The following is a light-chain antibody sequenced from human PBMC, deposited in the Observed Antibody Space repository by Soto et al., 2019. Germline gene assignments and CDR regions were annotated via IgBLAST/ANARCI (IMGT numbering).Light chain of an antibody. J-gene: IGKJ3*01. CDR3: QQYGSSPALFA. CDR1: QSVTSSY. CDR2: GAS. V-gene: IGKV3-20*01. Sequence: EIVLTQSTGTLSLSPGEIATLSCRASQSVTSSYLAWYQQKPGQAPRLLIYGASSRATGIPDRFSGSGSGTDFTLTISRLEPEDFAVYYCQQYGSSPALFAFGHGTKVDIK.